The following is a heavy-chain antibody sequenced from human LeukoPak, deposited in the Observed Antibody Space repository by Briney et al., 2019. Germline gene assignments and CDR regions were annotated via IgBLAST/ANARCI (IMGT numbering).Heavy chain of an antibody. CDR3: VNSGYYFGWFDP. J-gene: IGHJ5*02. CDR1: DASISSYY. CDR2: IYYSGST. D-gene: IGHD3-22*01. V-gene: IGHV4-59*01. Sequence: SETLSLTCTVSDASISSYYWSWIRQPPGKGLEWIGYIYYSGSTNYNPSLESRVTISVDTSKNQFSLKLTSVTAADTAVYYCVNSGYYFGWFDPWGQGTLVTVSS.